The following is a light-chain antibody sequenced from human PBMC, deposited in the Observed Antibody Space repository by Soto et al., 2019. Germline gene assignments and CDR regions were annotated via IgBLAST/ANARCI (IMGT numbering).Light chain of an antibody. CDR1: QSLSSN. Sequence: EIVMTQSPDTLSVSPGERATLSCRASQSLSSNLAWYQQKPGQAPRLLIYRASIRATGIPARFSGSESGTEFTLTIDSLQSEDFAVDYCQQYNYWPSFGPGTKVEVK. CDR2: RAS. V-gene: IGKV3-15*01. CDR3: QQYNYWPS. J-gene: IGKJ1*01.